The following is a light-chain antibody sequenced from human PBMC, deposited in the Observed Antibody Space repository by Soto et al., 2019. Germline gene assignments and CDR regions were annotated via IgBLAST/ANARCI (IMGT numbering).Light chain of an antibody. J-gene: IGKJ1*01. CDR3: QQYSSSPWT. CDR2: GAS. Sequence: EIVLTQSPGTLSLSPGERATLSCRASQSVSSTYLAWYQQQPGQAPRLLLYGASTRATGIPDRFSGSGSGTDFTLTISRLEPEDFAVYYCQQYSSSPWTFGQGTKVEIK. V-gene: IGKV3-20*01. CDR1: QSVSSTY.